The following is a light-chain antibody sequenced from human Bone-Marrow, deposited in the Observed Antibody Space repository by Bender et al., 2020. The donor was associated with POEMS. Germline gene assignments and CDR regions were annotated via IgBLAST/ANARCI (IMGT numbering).Light chain of an antibody. Sequence: QSALTQPASVSGSPGQSITISCTGTTSDVGSHNLVSWYQHHPGNAPTLIIYDVNKRPSGVSYRFSGYKSGNTASLTISGLQAEDEADYFCCSYAGGNTWVFGGGTKVTVL. CDR2: DVN. V-gene: IGLV2-23*02. CDR1: TSDVGSHNL. J-gene: IGLJ3*02. CDR3: CSYAGGNTWV.